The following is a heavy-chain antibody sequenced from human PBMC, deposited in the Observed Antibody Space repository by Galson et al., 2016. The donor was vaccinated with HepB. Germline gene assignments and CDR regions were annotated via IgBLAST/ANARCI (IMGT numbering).Heavy chain of an antibody. J-gene: IGHJ6*02. D-gene: IGHD1/OR15-1a*01. V-gene: IGHV1-69*08. CDR1: GGTFSDYT. Sequence: SVKVSCKASGGTFSDYTINWVRQAPGQGLEWMGKIIPMFASANYAQTFHGRVTISVDKSSNTVYMEWSSLRSDDTALYYCAREDSEQSRYYGMDVWGQGTPVTVS. CDR2: IIPMFASA. CDR3: AREDSEQSRYYGMDV.